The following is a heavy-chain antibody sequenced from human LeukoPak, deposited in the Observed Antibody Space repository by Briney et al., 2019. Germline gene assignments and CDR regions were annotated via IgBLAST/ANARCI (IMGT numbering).Heavy chain of an antibody. CDR2: IIPILGIA. CDR1: GGTFRSHI. J-gene: IGHJ4*02. Sequence: SVKVSCKTSGGTFRSHIFSWVRQAPGQGLEWMGRIIPILGIANYAQKFQGRVTITADKSTSTAYMELSSLRSEDTAVYYCARGDTAMLPWGQGTLVTVSS. V-gene: IGHV1-69*02. CDR3: ARGDTAMLP. D-gene: IGHD5-18*01.